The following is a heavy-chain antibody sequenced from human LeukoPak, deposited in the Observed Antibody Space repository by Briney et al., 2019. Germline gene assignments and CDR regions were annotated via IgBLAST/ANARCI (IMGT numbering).Heavy chain of an antibody. J-gene: IGHJ5*02. Sequence: GESLKISCKGSGYSFTSYWIAWVRQMPGKGLEWMGIIYPGDSDTRYSPSFQGQVTIAADKSTSTAYLQWSSLKASDTAMYYCARTHSSSTPWSDPWGQGTLVTVSS. CDR1: GYSFTSYW. CDR3: ARTHSSSTPWSDP. CDR2: IYPGDSDT. V-gene: IGHV5-51*01. D-gene: IGHD2-2*01.